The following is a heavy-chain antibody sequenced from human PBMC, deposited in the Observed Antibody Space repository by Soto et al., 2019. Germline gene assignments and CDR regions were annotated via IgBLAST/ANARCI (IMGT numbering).Heavy chain of an antibody. V-gene: IGHV1-46*01. J-gene: IGHJ4*02. CDR3: ARVGSQMIVAATDSFDY. CDR2: INPSGDST. CDR1: GYTFSSYY. Sequence: QVQLVQSGAEVKKPGASVKVSCKASGYTFSSYYMHWVRQAPGQGLEWMGVINPSGDSTNYAQKFQGRVSMTRDTSTSTVYLEVTSLRPEDTAVYYCARVGSQMIVAATDSFDYWGQGTLVTVSS. D-gene: IGHD6-19*01.